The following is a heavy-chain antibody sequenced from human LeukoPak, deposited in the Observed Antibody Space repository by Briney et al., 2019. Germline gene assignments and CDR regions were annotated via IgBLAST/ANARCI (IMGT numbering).Heavy chain of an antibody. J-gene: IGHJ5*02. CDR2: INQSGSA. CDR1: GESFSGNC. V-gene: IGHV4-34*01. D-gene: IGHD3-10*01. Sequence: PSETLSLTCAVCGESFSGNCWSWIRQPPGMGLEWIGEINQSGSANYSPPLKSRVTISVDTSKNQFSLKLSSVTAADTAVYYCARGRRVYGSGLRGWFDPWGQGTLVTVSS. CDR3: ARGRRVYGSGLRGWFDP.